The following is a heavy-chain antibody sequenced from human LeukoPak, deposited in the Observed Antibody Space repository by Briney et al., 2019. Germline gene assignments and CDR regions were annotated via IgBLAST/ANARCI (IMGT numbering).Heavy chain of an antibody. Sequence: VASVKVSCKASGYSFTTYDVNWLRQAPGQGLEWMGWMNPKSGNTGYAPKFQGRVTMTRNTSIDTAFMELKSLSFEDTAVYYCAKATTTIAAVPHNPWGQGTLVTVSS. CDR2: MNPKSGNT. V-gene: IGHV1-8*01. CDR3: AKATTTIAAVPHNP. CDR1: GYSFTTYD. J-gene: IGHJ5*02. D-gene: IGHD6-13*01.